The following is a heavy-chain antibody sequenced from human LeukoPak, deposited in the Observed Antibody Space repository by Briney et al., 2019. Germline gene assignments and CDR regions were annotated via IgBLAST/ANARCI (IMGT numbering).Heavy chain of an antibody. D-gene: IGHD5-18*01. CDR3: AKRHRNWVDTATFDY. J-gene: IGHJ4*02. V-gene: IGHV3-23*01. Sequence: PGGSLRLSCAASGFTFSSYAMSWVRQAPGKGLEWVSAISGSGGSTYYADSVKGRFTISRDNTKNTLYLQMNSLRAEDTAVYYCAKRHRNWVDTATFDYWGQGTLVTVSS. CDR1: GFTFSSYA. CDR2: ISGSGGST.